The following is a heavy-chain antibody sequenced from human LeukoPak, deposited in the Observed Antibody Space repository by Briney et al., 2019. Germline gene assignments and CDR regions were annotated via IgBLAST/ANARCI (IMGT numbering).Heavy chain of an antibody. D-gene: IGHD4-17*01. V-gene: IGHV3-48*01. CDR1: GFTFSSYS. J-gene: IGHJ4*02. CDR2: ISSSSSTL. Sequence: PGGSLRLSCAVSGFTFSSYSMNWVRQAPGKGLEWVSYISSSSSTLYYADSVKGRFTISRDNAKNSLYLQMNSLRAEDTAVYYCARRSGDYSSPFFYWGQGTLVTVSS. CDR3: ARRSGDYSSPFFY.